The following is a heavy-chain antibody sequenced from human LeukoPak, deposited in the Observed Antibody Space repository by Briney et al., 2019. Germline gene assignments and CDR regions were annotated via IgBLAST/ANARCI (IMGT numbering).Heavy chain of an antibody. J-gene: IGHJ6*03. CDR3: ARGTYYYYYYMDV. Sequence: GGSLRLSCAVSGYTFSSYWMSWVRQAPGKGLEWVANIKQDGSEKYYVDSVKGRSTISRDNAKNSLYLQMNSLRAEDTAVYYCARGTYYYYYYMDVWGKGTTVTVSS. CDR2: IKQDGSEK. CDR1: GYTFSSYW. V-gene: IGHV3-7*01.